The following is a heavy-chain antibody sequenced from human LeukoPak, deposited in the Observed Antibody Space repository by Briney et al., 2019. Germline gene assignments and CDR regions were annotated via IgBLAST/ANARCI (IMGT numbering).Heavy chain of an antibody. CDR3: AREWAPYYDFWSGYRGHDY. CDR2: IIPIFGTA. CDR1: GGTFISYA. D-gene: IGHD3-3*01. V-gene: IGHV1-69*05. Sequence: GSSVKVSCKASGGTFISYAISWVRQAPGQGLEWMGRIIPIFGTANYAQKFQGRVTITTDESTSTAYVELSSLRSEDTVVYYCAREWAPYYDFWSGYRGHDYWGQGTLVTVSS. J-gene: IGHJ4*02.